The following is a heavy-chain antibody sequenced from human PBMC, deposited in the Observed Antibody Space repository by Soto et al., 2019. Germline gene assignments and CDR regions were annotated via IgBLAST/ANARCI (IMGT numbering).Heavy chain of an antibody. Sequence: QVQLQQWGAGLLKPSETLSLTCAVYGGSFRGYYWSWIRQPPGKGLEWIGEINHSGSTNYNPSLKSRVTISVDTSKNQFSLKLSSVTAADTAVYYCRSTRGMDVWGQGTTVTVSS. CDR2: INHSGST. CDR1: GGSFRGYY. D-gene: IGHD4-4*01. J-gene: IGHJ6*02. CDR3: RSTRGMDV. V-gene: IGHV4-34*01.